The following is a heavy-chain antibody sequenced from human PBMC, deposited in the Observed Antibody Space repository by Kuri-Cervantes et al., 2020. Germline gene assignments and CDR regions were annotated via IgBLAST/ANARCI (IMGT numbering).Heavy chain of an antibody. J-gene: IGHJ4*02. Sequence: ASVKVSCKASGYTFTSYGISWVRQAPGQGLEWMGWISAYNGNTNYAQKLQGRVTMTTDTSTSTAYMELRSLRSDDTAVYYCARDDCSGGSCYLDGGTVGYWGQGTLVTVSS. CDR1: GYTFTSYG. CDR2: ISAYNGNT. D-gene: IGHD2-15*01. CDR3: ARDDCSGGSCYLDGGTVGY. V-gene: IGHV1-18*01.